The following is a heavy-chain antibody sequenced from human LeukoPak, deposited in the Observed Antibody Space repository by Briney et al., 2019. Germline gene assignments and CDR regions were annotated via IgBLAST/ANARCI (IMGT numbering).Heavy chain of an antibody. CDR2: IYPYSGGT. J-gene: IGHJ3*01. Sequence: GASVTVSFKASGYTFSVYYKHWVRQAPAQGLEWMGLIYPYSGGTNYAQKFQGWVTMTRDTSISTAYMELSMLRSDDTAVYYCARDLSAGGSPEGKNSFDFWGQGTMVTVSS. V-gene: IGHV1-2*04. D-gene: IGHD6-13*01. CDR3: ARDLSAGGSPEGKNSFDF. CDR1: GYTFSVYY.